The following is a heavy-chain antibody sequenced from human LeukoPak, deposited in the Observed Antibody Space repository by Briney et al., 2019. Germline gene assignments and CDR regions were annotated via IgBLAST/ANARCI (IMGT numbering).Heavy chain of an antibody. CDR3: ARLPDDYGDYKYFQH. J-gene: IGHJ1*01. CDR1: GFTFSSYW. Sequence: GRSLRLSCAASGFTFSSYWMSWVRQAPGKGLEWVANIKQDGSEKYYVDSVKGRFTISRDNVKNSLYLQMNSLRAKDTAVYYCARLPDDYGDYKYFQHWGQGTLVTVSS. D-gene: IGHD4-17*01. V-gene: IGHV3-7*01. CDR2: IKQDGSEK.